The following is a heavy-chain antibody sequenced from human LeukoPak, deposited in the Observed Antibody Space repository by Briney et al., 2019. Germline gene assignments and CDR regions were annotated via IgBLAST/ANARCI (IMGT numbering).Heavy chain of an antibody. Sequence: SVKVSCKASGYTFTSYGISWVRQAPGQGLEWMGWIIPILGIANYAQKFQGRVTITADKSTSTAYMELSSLRSEDTAVYYCARDVSGDYYYGMDVWGQGTTVTVSS. CDR1: GYTFTSYG. CDR3: ARDVSGDYYYGMDV. V-gene: IGHV1-69*10. D-gene: IGHD5/OR15-5a*01. CDR2: IIPILGIA. J-gene: IGHJ6*02.